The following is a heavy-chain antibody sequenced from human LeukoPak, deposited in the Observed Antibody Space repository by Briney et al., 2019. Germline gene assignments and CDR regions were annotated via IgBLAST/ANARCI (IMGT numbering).Heavy chain of an antibody. CDR3: AKDPYYYDSSGYVGAGYFDY. D-gene: IGHD3-22*01. V-gene: IGHV3-23*01. CDR1: GFTFSSYA. CDR2: ISGSGGST. J-gene: IGHJ4*02. Sequence: PGGSLRLSCAASGFTFSSYAMGWVRQAPGKGLEWVSAISGSGGSTYYADSVKGRFTISRDNSKNTLYLQMNSLRAEDTAVYYCAKDPYYYDSSGYVGAGYFDYWGQGTLVTVSS.